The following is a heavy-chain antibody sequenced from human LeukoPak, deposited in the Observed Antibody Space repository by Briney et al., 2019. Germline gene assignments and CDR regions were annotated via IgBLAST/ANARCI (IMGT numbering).Heavy chain of an antibody. J-gene: IGHJ1*01. CDR2: ISSSSSTI. D-gene: IGHD2-2*01. V-gene: IGHV3-48*01. Sequence: GGSLRLSCAASGFTFSSYSMNWVRQAPGKGLEWVPYISSSSSTIYYADSVKGRFTISRDNAKNSLYLQMNSLRAEDTAVYYCASTRYCSSTSCYFREYFQHWGQGTLVTVSS. CDR1: GFTFSSYS. CDR3: ASTRYCSSTSCYFREYFQH.